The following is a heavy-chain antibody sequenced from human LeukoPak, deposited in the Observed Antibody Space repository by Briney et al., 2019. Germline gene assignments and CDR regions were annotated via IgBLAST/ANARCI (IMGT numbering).Heavy chain of an antibody. CDR2: MNPNSGNT. D-gene: IGHD6-13*01. J-gene: IGHJ4*02. CDR1: GYTFTGYY. CDR3: ARGYSSGWYPNDY. Sequence: ASVKVSCKASGYTFTGYYMHWVRQAPGQGLEWMGWMNPNSGNTGYAQKFQGRVTMTRNTSISTAYMELSSLRSEDTAVYYCARGYSSGWYPNDYWGQGTLVTVSS. V-gene: IGHV1-8*02.